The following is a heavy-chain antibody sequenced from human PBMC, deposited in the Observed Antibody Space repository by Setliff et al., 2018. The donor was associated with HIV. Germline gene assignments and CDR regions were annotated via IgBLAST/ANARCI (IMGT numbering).Heavy chain of an antibody. D-gene: IGHD3-10*01. Sequence: SETLSLTCTVSGGFISSYYWSWIRQPPGKGLEWIGYIYTSGSTNYNPSLKSRVTISLDTSKNQFSLKLTSVTAADTAVYYCARAYFGSGIYYWGQGTLVTVSS. V-gene: IGHV4-4*09. J-gene: IGHJ4*02. CDR2: IYTSGST. CDR1: GGFISSYY. CDR3: ARAYFGSGIYY.